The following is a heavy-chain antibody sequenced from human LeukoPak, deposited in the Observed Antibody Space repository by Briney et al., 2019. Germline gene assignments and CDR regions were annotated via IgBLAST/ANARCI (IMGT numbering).Heavy chain of an antibody. CDR3: ARSDVRSGGICPSY. CDR1: GFIFSSYW. D-gene: IGHD2-15*01. Sequence: GGSLRLSCAASGFIFSSYWMHWVRQAPGKGLVWVSRINSGGSSTIYADSVKGRFTISSDNAKNTLYLQMKRLRDEDTARYYCARSDVRSGGICPSYWGQGTLVTVS. V-gene: IGHV3-74*01. CDR2: INSGGSST. J-gene: IGHJ4*02.